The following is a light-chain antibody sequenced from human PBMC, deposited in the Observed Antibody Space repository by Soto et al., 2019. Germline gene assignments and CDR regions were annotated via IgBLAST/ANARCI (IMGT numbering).Light chain of an antibody. V-gene: IGKV1-39*01. Sequence: DIQMTQSPSSLSASVGDRVTITCRASQSISSYLNWYPQKPGKAPKLLIYAASSLQSGVPSRFSDSGSGTDYPLTISSLQPEDFATYYCQQSYSTPLFGGGTKVEIK. CDR1: QSISSY. CDR2: AAS. CDR3: QQSYSTPL. J-gene: IGKJ4*01.